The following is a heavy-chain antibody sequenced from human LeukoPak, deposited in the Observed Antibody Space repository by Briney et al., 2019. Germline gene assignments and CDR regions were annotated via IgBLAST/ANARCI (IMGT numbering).Heavy chain of an antibody. Sequence: PGGSLRLSCAASGFTFSSYSMNWVRQAPGKGLEWVSSISSSSSYIYYADSVKGRFTTSRDNAKNSLYLQMNSLRAEDTAVYYCARDRSVMGIFDYWGQGTLVTVSS. CDR1: GFTFSSYS. J-gene: IGHJ4*02. CDR3: ARDRSVMGIFDY. CDR2: ISSSSSYI. V-gene: IGHV3-21*01. D-gene: IGHD3-16*01.